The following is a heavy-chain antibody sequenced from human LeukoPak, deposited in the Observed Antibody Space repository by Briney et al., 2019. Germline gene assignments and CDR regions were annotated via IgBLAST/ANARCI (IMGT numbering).Heavy chain of an antibody. D-gene: IGHD6-19*01. V-gene: IGHV5-51*01. CDR3: ARLVYSSGLASYFDY. CDR1: GYSFTTYW. J-gene: IGHJ4*02. Sequence: GEALKISCKGSGYSFTTYWIGLVRQMPGKGLEWMGIIYPSDSDTRYSPSFQGQVTISADKSITTAYLQWSSLKASDTAMYYCARLVYSSGLASYFDYWGQGTLVTVSS. CDR2: IYPSDSDT.